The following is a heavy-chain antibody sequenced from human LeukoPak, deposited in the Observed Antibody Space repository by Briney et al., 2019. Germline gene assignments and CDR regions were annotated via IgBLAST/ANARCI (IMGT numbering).Heavy chain of an antibody. CDR2: IYPGDSDT. J-gene: IGHJ3*02. D-gene: IGHD1-26*01. CDR1: GYSFTSYW. V-gene: IGHV5-51*01. Sequence: GESLRISCKGSGYSFTSYWIGWVRQMPGKGLEWMGIIYPGDSDTRYSPSFQGQVTISADKSISTAYLQWSSLKASDTAMYYCASEGATTYDAFDIWGQGTMVTVSS. CDR3: ASEGATTYDAFDI.